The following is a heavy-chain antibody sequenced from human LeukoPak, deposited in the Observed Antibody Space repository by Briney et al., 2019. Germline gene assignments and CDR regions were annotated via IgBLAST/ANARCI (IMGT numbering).Heavy chain of an antibody. D-gene: IGHD6-13*01. CDR1: GYSFATYW. Sequence: GESLKISCKGSGYSFATYWVAWVRQMPGKGLECMGIIYPGDSDTRYSPSFQGQVTISADKSIPTAYLQWSSLRASDTAMYYCARTPIIAAADSYYFDYWGQGTLVTVSS. CDR2: IYPGDSDT. J-gene: IGHJ4*02. V-gene: IGHV5-51*01. CDR3: ARTPIIAAADSYYFDY.